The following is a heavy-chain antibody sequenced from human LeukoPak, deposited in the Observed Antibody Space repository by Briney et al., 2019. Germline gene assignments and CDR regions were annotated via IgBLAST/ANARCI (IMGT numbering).Heavy chain of an antibody. J-gene: IGHJ5*02. Sequence: ASVKVSCKASGYTFTSYGISWVRQAPEQGLEWMGWISAYNGNTNYAQKLQGRVTMTTDTSTSTAYMELRSLRSDDTAVYYCARILLRYFDWLLYPIGWFDPWGQGTLVTVSS. V-gene: IGHV1-18*01. CDR2: ISAYNGNT. D-gene: IGHD3-9*01. CDR3: ARILLRYFDWLLYPIGWFDP. CDR1: GYTFTSYG.